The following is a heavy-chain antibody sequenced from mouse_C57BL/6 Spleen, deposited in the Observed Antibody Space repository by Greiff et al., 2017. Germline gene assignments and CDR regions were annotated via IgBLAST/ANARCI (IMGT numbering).Heavy chain of an antibody. J-gene: IGHJ1*03. CDR2: IWTGGGT. Sequence: VQGVESGPGLVAPSQSLSITCTVSGFSLTSYAISWVRQPPGKGLEWLGVIWTGGGTNYNSALKSRLSISKDNSKSQVFLKMNSLQTDDSARYYCARATVVPYWYFDVWGTGTTVTVSS. D-gene: IGHD1-1*01. V-gene: IGHV2-9-1*01. CDR3: ARATVVPYWYFDV. CDR1: GFSLTSYA.